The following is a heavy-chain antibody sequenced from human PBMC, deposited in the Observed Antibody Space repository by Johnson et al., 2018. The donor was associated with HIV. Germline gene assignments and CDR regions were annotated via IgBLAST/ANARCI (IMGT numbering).Heavy chain of an antibody. D-gene: IGHD7-27*01. CDR3: ARDLLGMDDAFDI. J-gene: IGHJ3*02. CDR2: ISYDGSNK. V-gene: IGHV3-30*14. CDR1: GFTFSSYA. Sequence: QVQLVESGGGLVQPGGSLRLSCAASGFTFSSYAMHWVRQAPGKGLEWVAVISYDGSNKYYADSVKGRFTISRDNSKNTLYLQMKLLRVEDTAVYYCARDLLGMDDAFDIWGQGTMVTVSS.